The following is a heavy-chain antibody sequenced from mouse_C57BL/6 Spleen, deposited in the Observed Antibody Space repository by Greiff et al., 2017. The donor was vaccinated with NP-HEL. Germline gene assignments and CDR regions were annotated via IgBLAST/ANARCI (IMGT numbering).Heavy chain of an antibody. CDR3: ARGGYDYLYAMDY. CDR1: GYTFTSYW. J-gene: IGHJ4*01. V-gene: IGHV1-53*01. CDR2: INPSNGGT. Sequence: QVQLQQSGTELVKPGASVKLSCKASGYTFTSYWMHWVKQRPGQGLEWIGNINPSNGGTNYNEKFKSKATLTVDKSSSTAYMQLSSLTSEDSAVYYCARGGYDYLYAMDYWGQGTSVTVSS. D-gene: IGHD2-4*01.